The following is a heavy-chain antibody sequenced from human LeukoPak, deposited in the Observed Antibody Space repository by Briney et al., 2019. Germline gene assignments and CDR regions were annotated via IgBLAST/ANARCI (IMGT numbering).Heavy chain of an antibody. D-gene: IGHD2-15*01. J-gene: IGHJ6*03. CDR2: IYYSGST. CDR1: GGSISSSSYY. Sequence: SETLSLTCTVSGGSISSSSYYWGWIRQPLGKGLEWIGSIYYSGSTYYNPSLKSRVTISVDTSKNQFSLKLSSVTAADTAVYYCARRYGSGYYYYMDVWGKGTTVTVSS. V-gene: IGHV4-39*07. CDR3: ARRYGSGYYYYMDV.